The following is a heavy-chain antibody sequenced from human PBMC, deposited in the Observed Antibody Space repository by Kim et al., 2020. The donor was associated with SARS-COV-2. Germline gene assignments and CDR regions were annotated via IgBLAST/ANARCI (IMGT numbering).Heavy chain of an antibody. CDR2: ISGSGGST. Sequence: GGSLRLSCAASGSTFSSYAMSWVRQAPGKGLEWVSAISGSGGSTYYADSVKGRFTISRDNSKNTLYLQMNSLRAEDTAVYYCAKEPYVSGSMRYFDYWGQGTLVAVSS. D-gene: IGHD6-19*01. V-gene: IGHV3-23*01. CDR3: AKEPYVSGSMRYFDY. J-gene: IGHJ4*02. CDR1: GSTFSSYA.